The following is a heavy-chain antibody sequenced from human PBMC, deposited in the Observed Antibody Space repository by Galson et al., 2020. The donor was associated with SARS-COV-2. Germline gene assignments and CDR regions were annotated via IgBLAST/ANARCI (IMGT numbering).Heavy chain of an antibody. CDR3: ARDAGYYDSSGYYWPVRDAFDI. V-gene: IGHV3-33*01. D-gene: IGHD3-22*01. CDR1: GFTFSSYG. Sequence: GESMKIYCAASGFTFSSYGMPWVRQAPGKGLEWVAVIWYDGSNKYYADSVQGRLTISRDNSKNTLYLQMNSLRAEETAVYYCARDAGYYDSSGYYWPVRDAFDIWGQGTMVTVSS. J-gene: IGHJ3*02. CDR2: IWYDGSNK.